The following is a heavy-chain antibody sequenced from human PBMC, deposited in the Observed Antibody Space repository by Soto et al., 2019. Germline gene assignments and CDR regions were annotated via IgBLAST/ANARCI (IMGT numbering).Heavy chain of an antibody. J-gene: IGHJ4*02. D-gene: IGHD3-3*01. CDR2: ISGSDGKT. Sequence: PGGSLRLSCAASGFSFGSYALSWVRQAPGKGLEWVSTISGSDGKTFYADSVKGRFSISRDTSQSTLYLQMNSLRADDTAIYYCARWSYLDYWGQGTRVPVSS. V-gene: IGHV3-23*01. CDR3: ARWSYLDY. CDR1: GFSFGSYA.